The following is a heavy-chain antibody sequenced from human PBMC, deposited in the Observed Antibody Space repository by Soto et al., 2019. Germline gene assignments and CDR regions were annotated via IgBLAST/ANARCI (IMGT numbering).Heavy chain of an antibody. CDR3: ARLYPASGAKTLYDYVWGSYQRPEYFPH. Sequence: QVQLVQSGAEVKKPGSSVKVSCKASGGTFSSYAISWVRQAPGQGLELMGGLIPIFGTANYAQKFQGRVTITGDASTSTAYMTLSRLRSEDTAVYYCARLYPASGAKTLYDYVWGSYQRPEYFPHWDKGTMVTVSP. J-gene: IGHJ1*01. D-gene: IGHD3-16*01. CDR2: LIPIFGTA. CDR1: GGTFSSYA. V-gene: IGHV1-69*01.